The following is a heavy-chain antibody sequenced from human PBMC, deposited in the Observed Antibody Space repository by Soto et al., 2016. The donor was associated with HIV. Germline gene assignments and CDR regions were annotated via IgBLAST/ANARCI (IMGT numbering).Heavy chain of an antibody. D-gene: IGHD3-10*01. CDR3: ARDSALVRAYYYYMDV. Sequence: QVQLVQSGAEVKRPGSSMKVSCKASGGTFSSYSISWVRQAPGQGLEWMGGIIPMLGITNYAQRFQDRITITADESTTTAYMDLSSLRFEDTAVYYCARDSALVRAYYYYMDVWGKGTTVIVSS. CDR2: IIPMLGIT. CDR1: GGTFSSYS. V-gene: IGHV1-69*10. J-gene: IGHJ6*03.